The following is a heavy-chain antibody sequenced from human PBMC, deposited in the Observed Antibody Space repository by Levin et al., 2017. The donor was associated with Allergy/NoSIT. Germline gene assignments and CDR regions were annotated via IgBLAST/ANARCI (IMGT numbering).Heavy chain of an antibody. CDR1: GFTFSSYA. Sequence: RSGGSLRLSCAASGFTFSSYAMSWVRQAPGEGLEWVSAVSGDGGRTWYADSVRGRFTISRDNSKNTLCLHMSSLRAEDTAVYYCAKEGSGSYSENWGQGTLVTVSS. J-gene: IGHJ4*02. V-gene: IGHV3-23*01. CDR2: VSGDGGRT. CDR3: AKEGSGSYSEN. D-gene: IGHD1-26*01.